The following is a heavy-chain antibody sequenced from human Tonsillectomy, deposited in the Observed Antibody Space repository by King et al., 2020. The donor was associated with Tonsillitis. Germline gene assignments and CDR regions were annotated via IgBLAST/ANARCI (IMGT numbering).Heavy chain of an antibody. CDR3: STETLFYDS. Sequence: VQLVESGTEVKVPGASVTVSCKASGYTFTDYHIHWIRQAPGQGLEWMCWIHFNSGSTHYAQNLQGRVTLTRDTSTNTDYMDMRSLRSDDTAFYYCSTETLFYDSCGQGTLVTASS. J-gene: IGHJ4*02. CDR1: GYTFTDYH. V-gene: IGHV1-2*02. CDR2: IHFNSGST.